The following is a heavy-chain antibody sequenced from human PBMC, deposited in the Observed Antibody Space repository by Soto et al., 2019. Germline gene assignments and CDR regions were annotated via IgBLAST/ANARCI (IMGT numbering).Heavy chain of an antibody. Sequence: GASVKVSCKASGYTFTSYGISWVRQAPGQGLEWMGWISAYNGNTNYAQKLQGRVTMTTDTSTSTAYMELRSLRSDDTAVYYCAREITIFGVALSPFDIWGQGTMVTVSS. CDR1: GYTFTSYG. CDR2: ISAYNGNT. CDR3: AREITIFGVALSPFDI. V-gene: IGHV1-18*01. J-gene: IGHJ3*02. D-gene: IGHD3-3*01.